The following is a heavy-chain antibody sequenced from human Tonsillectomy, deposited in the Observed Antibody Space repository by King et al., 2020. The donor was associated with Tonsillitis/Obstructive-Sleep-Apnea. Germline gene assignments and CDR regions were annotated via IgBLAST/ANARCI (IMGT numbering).Heavy chain of an antibody. J-gene: IGHJ6*02. CDR1: GYTFTSYL. D-gene: IGHD5-12*01. CDR3: ARLDTGDDFYKYGMDV. V-gene: IGHV5-10-1*01. CDR2: IDPSDSYS. Sequence: QLLQSGAEVKKPGESLRISCKGSGYTFTSYLINWVRQMPGKGLEWMGRIDPSDSYSNYIPSFQGHVTMSVDKSTSTAYLQWSSLKASDTAIYYCARLDTGDDFYKYGMDVWGQGTTVTVSS.